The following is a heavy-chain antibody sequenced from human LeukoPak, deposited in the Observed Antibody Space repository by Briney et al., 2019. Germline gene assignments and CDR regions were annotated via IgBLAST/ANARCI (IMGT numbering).Heavy chain of an antibody. CDR2: IYYSGST. Sequence: SETLSLTCTVSGGSISSSDYYWSWIRQPPGKGLEWIGYIYYSGSTYYNPSLKSRVTISVDTSKNQFSLKLSSVTAADTAVYYCARDSQDGYYYYGMDVWGQGTTVTVSS. D-gene: IGHD4-17*01. CDR3: ARDSQDGYYYYGMDV. J-gene: IGHJ6*02. CDR1: GGSISSSDYY. V-gene: IGHV4-30-4*01.